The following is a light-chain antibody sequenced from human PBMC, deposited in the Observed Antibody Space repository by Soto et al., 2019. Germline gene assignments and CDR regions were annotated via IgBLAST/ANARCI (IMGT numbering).Light chain of an antibody. J-gene: IGKJ5*01. V-gene: IGKV1-39*01. CDR2: AAS. CDR3: QQSYSTLIT. Sequence: DIRITQSPSSRSAAVGDRVTMTCRASQSISSYLNWYQQKPGKAPKLLIYAASSLQSGVPSRFSGSGSGTDFTLTISSLQPEDFATYYCQQSYSTLITFGQGTRLEIK. CDR1: QSISSY.